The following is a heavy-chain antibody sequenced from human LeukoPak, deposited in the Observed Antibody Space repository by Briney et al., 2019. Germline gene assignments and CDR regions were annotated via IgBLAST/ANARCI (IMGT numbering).Heavy chain of an antibody. Sequence: GGSLRLSCAASGFTFSSYAMHWVRQAPGKGLEWVAVISYDGSNKYYADSVKGRFTISRDNSKNTLYLQMNSLRAEDTAVYYCARGGRGSGGYWLNFDYWGQGTLVTVSS. D-gene: IGHD1-26*01. CDR1: GFTFSSYA. J-gene: IGHJ4*02. CDR2: ISYDGSNK. V-gene: IGHV3-30*04. CDR3: ARGGRGSGGYWLNFDY.